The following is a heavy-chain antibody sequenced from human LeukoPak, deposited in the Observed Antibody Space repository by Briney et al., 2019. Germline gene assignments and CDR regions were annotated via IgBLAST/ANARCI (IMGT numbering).Heavy chain of an antibody. CDR1: GFTFSSYG. J-gene: IGHJ5*02. V-gene: IGHV3-33*01. CDR2: IWYDGSNK. CDR3: ARGNTRGYCSSTSCYVGDWFDP. D-gene: IGHD2-2*01. Sequence: PGGSLRLSCAASGFTFSSYGMHWVRQAPGKGLEWVAVIWYDGSNKYYADSVKGRFTISRDNSKNTLYLQMNSLRAEDTAVYYCARGNTRGYCSSTSCYVGDWFDPWGQGTLVTVPS.